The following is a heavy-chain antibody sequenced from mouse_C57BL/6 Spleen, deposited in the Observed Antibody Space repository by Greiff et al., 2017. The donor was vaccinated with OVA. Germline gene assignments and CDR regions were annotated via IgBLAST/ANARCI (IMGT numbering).Heavy chain of an antibody. CDR2: ISSGGSYT. CDR3: ARHNWDY. CDR1: GFTFSSYG. J-gene: IGHJ2*01. D-gene: IGHD4-1*01. V-gene: IGHV5-6*01. Sequence: EVKLMESGGDLVKPGGSLKLSCAASGFTFSSYGMSWVRQTPDKRLEWVATISSGGSYTYYPDSVKGRFTISRDNDKNTLYLQMSSLKSEDTAMYYCARHNWDYWGQGTTLTVSS.